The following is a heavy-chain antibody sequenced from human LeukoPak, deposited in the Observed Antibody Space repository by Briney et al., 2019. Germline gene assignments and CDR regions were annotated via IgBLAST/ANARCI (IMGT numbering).Heavy chain of an antibody. J-gene: IGHJ2*01. Sequence: GGSLRLSCAASGFTLSSYAMSWVRKAPGKGLEWVSAISGSGGSTYYADSVKGRFTISRDNSKNTLYLQMNSLRAEDTAVYYCAKDRHYYDSSGYYYWNFDLWGRGTLVTVSS. CDR3: AKDRHYYDSSGYYYWNFDL. D-gene: IGHD3-22*01. CDR1: GFTLSSYA. V-gene: IGHV3-23*01. CDR2: ISGSGGST.